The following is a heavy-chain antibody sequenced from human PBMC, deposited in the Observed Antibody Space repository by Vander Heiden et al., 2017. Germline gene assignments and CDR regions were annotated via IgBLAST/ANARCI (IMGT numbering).Heavy chain of an antibody. J-gene: IGHJ6*02. V-gene: IGHV3-23*01. CDR2: ISGSGGST. CDR3: AKVQGTIFGVVIPYYYYGMDV. Sequence: EVQLLESGGGLVQPGGSLRLSCAASGFTFSTYAMSWVRQAPGKGLEWVSGISGSGGSTYYADSVKGRFTISRDNSKNTLYLQMNSLRAEDTAVYYCAKVQGTIFGVVIPYYYYGMDVWCQGTTVTVSS. CDR1: GFTFSTYA. D-gene: IGHD3-3*01.